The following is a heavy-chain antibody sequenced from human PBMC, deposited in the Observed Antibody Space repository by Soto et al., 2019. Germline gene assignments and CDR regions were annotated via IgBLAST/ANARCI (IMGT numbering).Heavy chain of an antibody. Sequence: SETLSLTCTVSGGSISSGGYYWSWIRQHPGKGLXWIXXIXXSXXXXXNXXLKSRVTISVDTSKNQFSLKLSSVTAAETAVYYCAGSSGYRLDAFDIWGQGTMVTVSS. CDR1: GGSISSGGYY. J-gene: IGHJ3*02. V-gene: IGHV4-31*03. CDR3: AGSSGYRLDAFDI. CDR2: IXXSXXX. D-gene: IGHD3-22*01.